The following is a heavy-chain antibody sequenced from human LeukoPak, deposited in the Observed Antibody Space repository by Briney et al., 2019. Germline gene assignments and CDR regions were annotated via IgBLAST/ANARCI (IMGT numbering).Heavy chain of an antibody. D-gene: IGHD2-15*01. J-gene: IGHJ5*02. CDR2: IYSGGST. CDR1: GFTVSSNY. V-gene: IGHV3-66*02. Sequence: PGGSLRLSCAASGFTVSSNYMSWVRRAPGKGLEWVSVIYSGGSTYYADSVKGRFTISRDNSKNTLFLQMNSLRAEDTAVYYCAREVEAKWFDPWGQGTLVTVSS. CDR3: AREVEAKWFDP.